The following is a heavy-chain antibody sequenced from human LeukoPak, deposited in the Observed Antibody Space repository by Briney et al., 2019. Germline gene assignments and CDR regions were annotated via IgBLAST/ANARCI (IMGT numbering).Heavy chain of an antibody. D-gene: IGHD3-10*01. CDR2: IKTKTDGGTT. V-gene: IGHV3-15*01. CDR3: TTDLMVRGVPDY. Sequence: GGSLRLSCAASGFIFISAWMSWVRQAPGKELERVGHIKTKTDGGTTDYAAPVKGRFTISRDDSKNTLYMQINSLKTEDTAVYYCTTDLMVRGVPDYWGQGTLVTVSS. CDR1: GFIFISAW. J-gene: IGHJ4*02.